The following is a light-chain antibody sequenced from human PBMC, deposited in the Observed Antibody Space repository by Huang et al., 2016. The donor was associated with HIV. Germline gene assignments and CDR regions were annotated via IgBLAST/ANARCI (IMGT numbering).Light chain of an antibody. CDR2: GAS. V-gene: IGKV3-15*01. J-gene: IGKJ1*01. Sequence: EIVMTQSPATLSVSPGERATLSCRASQSVSSNLVWYQQKPGQAPRLLIYGASTRATGIPVRFSGSGSGTEFTLTIGSLQSEDLAVYYCQQYNNWPRTFGQGTKVEIK. CDR1: QSVSSN. CDR3: QQYNNWPRT.